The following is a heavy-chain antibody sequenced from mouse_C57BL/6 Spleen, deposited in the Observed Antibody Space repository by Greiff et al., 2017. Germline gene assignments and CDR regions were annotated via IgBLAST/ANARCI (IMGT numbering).Heavy chain of an antibody. Sequence: VQLQESGPGLVAPSQSLSITCTVSGFSLTSYAISWVRQPPGKGLEWLGVIWTGGSTNYNSALKSRLSISTDNSKSQVFLKMHSLQDDDTARYYCAGSDYSNSQLGWFAYWGQGTLVTVSA. CDR1: GFSLTSYA. V-gene: IGHV2-9-1*01. D-gene: IGHD2-5*01. CDR2: IWTGGST. J-gene: IGHJ3*01. CDR3: AGSDYSNSQLGWFAY.